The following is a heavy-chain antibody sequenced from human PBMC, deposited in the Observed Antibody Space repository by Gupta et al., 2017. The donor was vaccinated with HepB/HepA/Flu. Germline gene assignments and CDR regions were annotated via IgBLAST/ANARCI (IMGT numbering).Heavy chain of an antibody. D-gene: IGHD3-9*01. CDR1: GASISSNIHY. CDR3: ARLLRGYDILSGYYPGDFDV. J-gene: IGHJ3*01. Sequence: QLQLQESGPGLVKPSETLSLTCSVSGASISSNIHYWGWIRQPPGKGLEWIGSIYYTGNTYYNPSLKNRVTISVDTSKIQFSLKLSSVTAADTAFYYCARLLRGYDILSGYYPGDFDVWGQGTMVTVSS. V-gene: IGHV4-39*01. CDR2: IYYTGNT.